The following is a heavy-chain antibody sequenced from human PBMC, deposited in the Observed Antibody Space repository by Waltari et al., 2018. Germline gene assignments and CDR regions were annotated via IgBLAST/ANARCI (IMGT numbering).Heavy chain of an antibody. D-gene: IGHD2-21*02. CDR2: IYYSGIT. CDR3: AREIYGGNSRPFDF. J-gene: IGHJ4*02. CDR1: GGSMNGYF. Sequence: QVQLQESGPGLVKPSETLSLTCTVSGGSMNGYFWHWIRQPPGKGLEWIGYIYYSGITDNDPSLKSRVTISVDTSKNQFSLRLTSVTSADTAFYYCAREIYGGNSRPFDFWGQGALVTVSS. V-gene: IGHV4-59*01.